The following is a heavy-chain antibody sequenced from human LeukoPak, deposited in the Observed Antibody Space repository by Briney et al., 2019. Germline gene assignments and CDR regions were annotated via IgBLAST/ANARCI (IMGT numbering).Heavy chain of an antibody. J-gene: IGHJ4*02. CDR1: GFTFSSYW. CDR3: ARGGGYSYGRRDIDY. CDR2: INSDGSST. D-gene: IGHD5-18*01. V-gene: IGHV3-74*01. Sequence: GGSLRLSCAASGFTFSSYWMHWVRQAPGKGLVWVSRINSDGSSTSYADSVKGRFTISRDNAKNTLYLQMNSLRAEDTAVYYCARGGGYSYGRRDIDYWGQGTLVTVSS.